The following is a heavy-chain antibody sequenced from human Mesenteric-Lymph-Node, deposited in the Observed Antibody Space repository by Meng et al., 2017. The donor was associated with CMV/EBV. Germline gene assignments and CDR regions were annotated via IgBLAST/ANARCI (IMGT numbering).Heavy chain of an antibody. D-gene: IGHD2-21*01. CDR1: GYTFTSYD. CDR3: ARDVWSEADFYYFYGMDV. CDR2: INPNSGGT. Sequence: ASVKVSCKASGYTFTSYDINWVRQAPGQGLEWMGWINPNSGGTSYTQKFQGRVTMTRDTAISTAHMELNSLRSDDTAVYYCARDVWSEADFYYFYGMDVWGQGTTVTVSS. J-gene: IGHJ6*02. V-gene: IGHV1-2*02.